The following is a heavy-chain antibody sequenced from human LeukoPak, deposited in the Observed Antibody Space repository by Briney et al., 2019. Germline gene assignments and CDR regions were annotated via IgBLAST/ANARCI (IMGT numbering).Heavy chain of an antibody. CDR3: AKGLYSSSWYFDY. CDR1: GFTFSSYG. Sequence: GGSLRLSCAASGFTFSSYGMHWVRQAPGKGLEWVAFIRYDGSNKYYADSVKGRFTISRDNSKNTLYLQMNSLRAEDTAVYYCAKGLYSSSWYFDYWGQGTLVTVSS. CDR2: IRYDGSNK. J-gene: IGHJ4*02. V-gene: IGHV3-30*02. D-gene: IGHD6-13*01.